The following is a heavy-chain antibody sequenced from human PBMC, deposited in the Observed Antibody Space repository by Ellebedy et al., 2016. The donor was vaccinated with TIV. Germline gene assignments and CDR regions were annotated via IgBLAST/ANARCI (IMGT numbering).Heavy chain of an antibody. J-gene: IGHJ4*02. V-gene: IGHV3-53*01. CDR2: IYRGGNT. CDR3: ARDEDSASYAALRVC. CDR1: GFTVSSNF. Sequence: PGGSLRLSCAASGFTVSSNFMSWVRQAPGKGLEWVSVIYRGGNTYYADYVKGRFTISRDNSKNTLYLQMNSLRAEDTAVYYCARDEDSASYAALRVCWGQGTLVTVSS. D-gene: IGHD3-22*01.